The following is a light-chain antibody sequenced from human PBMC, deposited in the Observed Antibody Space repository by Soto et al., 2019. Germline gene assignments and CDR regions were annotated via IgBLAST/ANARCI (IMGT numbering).Light chain of an antibody. CDR1: QYINTR. CDR2: DTS. V-gene: IGKV3-15*01. Sequence: EIVFTQSPATLSSFPGDRVTLSCRASQYINTRLAWYQHRPGQAPRILIYDTSTRDTGIPARFSGSGSGTEFTLPISRLQSEDLSVYYCQQYKNWFWTFGQGTKVDIK. J-gene: IGKJ1*01. CDR3: QQYKNWFWT.